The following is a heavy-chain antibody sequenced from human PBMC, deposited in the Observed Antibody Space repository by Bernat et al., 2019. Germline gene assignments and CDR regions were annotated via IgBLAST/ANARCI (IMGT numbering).Heavy chain of an antibody. CDR2: INAGNGNT. D-gene: IGHD6-19*01. CDR1: GYTFTSYA. CDR3: ARRVAGSRGADY. V-gene: IGHV1-3*01. Sequence: QVQLVQSGAEVKKPGASVKVSCKASGYTFTSYAMHWVRQAPGQRLEWMGWINAGNGNTKYSQKFQGRVTITRDTSASTACMELSSLRSEDTAVYYCARRVAGSRGADYWGQGTLVTVSS. J-gene: IGHJ4*02.